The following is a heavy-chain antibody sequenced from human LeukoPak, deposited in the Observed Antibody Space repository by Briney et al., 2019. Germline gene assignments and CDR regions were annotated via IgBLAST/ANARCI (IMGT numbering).Heavy chain of an antibody. D-gene: IGHD2-2*02. Sequence: ASVKVSCKASGYTFTGYYMHWVGQAPGQGLEGMGWINPNSGGTKYAQKFQGRVTMTRDTSISTAYMELSRLRSDDTAVCYCARRGLNHCSSTSCYTEFNWFDPWGQGTMVTVAS. J-gene: IGHJ5*02. CDR2: INPNSGGT. CDR3: ARRGLNHCSSTSCYTEFNWFDP. CDR1: GYTFTGYY. V-gene: IGHV1-2*02.